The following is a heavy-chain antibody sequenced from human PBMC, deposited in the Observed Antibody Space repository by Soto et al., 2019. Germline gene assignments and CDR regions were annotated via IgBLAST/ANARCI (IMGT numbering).Heavy chain of an antibody. CDR2: IIPIFGTA. CDR3: ARSPDKYCSGGSCYPDY. V-gene: IGHV1-69*13. CDR1: GGTFSSYA. D-gene: IGHD2-15*01. Sequence: ASVKVSCKASGGTFSSYAISWVRQAPGQGLEWMGGIIPIFGTANYAQKFQGRVTITADESTSTAYMELSSLRSEDTAVYYCARSPDKYCSGGSCYPDYWGQGTLVTVSS. J-gene: IGHJ4*02.